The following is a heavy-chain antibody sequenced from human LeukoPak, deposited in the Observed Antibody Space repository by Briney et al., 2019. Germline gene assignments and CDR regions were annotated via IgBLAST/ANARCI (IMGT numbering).Heavy chain of an antibody. D-gene: IGHD7-27*01. Sequence: SETLSLTCTVSGGSISSSSYYWGWIRQPPGKGLEWIGSIYYSGSTYYNPSLKSRLTISVETSKNQFSLKLSSVPAADTAVYYCARLPKLGSDYFDYWGQGTLVTVSS. J-gene: IGHJ4*02. CDR3: ARLPKLGSDYFDY. V-gene: IGHV4-39*07. CDR1: GGSISSSSYY. CDR2: IYYSGST.